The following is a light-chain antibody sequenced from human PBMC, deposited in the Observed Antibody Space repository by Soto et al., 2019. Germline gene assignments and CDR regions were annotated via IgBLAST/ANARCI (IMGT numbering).Light chain of an antibody. V-gene: IGKV3-15*01. Sequence: ELVMTQSPATLSVSPGERATLSFRASQSFSSNVAWYQQKPGQAPRLLIYGTSTRVTGIPARFSGSGSGTEFTLTISSLQSEDFAVYYCQQYDNWPPITFGQGTRLEIK. CDR1: QSFSSN. CDR2: GTS. J-gene: IGKJ5*01. CDR3: QQYDNWPPIT.